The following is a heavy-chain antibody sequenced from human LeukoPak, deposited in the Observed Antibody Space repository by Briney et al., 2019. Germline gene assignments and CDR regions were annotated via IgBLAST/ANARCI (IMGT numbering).Heavy chain of an antibody. V-gene: IGHV3-21*01. CDR3: ARGVGASLVRIDY. CDR1: GFTFSSYS. CDR2: ISSSSSYI. D-gene: IGHD1-26*01. Sequence: GGSLRLSCAASGFTFSSYSMNWVRQAPGKGLEWVSSISSSSSYIYYADSVKGRFTISRDNAENSLYLQMNSLRAEDTAVYYCARGVGASLVRIDYWGQGTLVTVSS. J-gene: IGHJ4*02.